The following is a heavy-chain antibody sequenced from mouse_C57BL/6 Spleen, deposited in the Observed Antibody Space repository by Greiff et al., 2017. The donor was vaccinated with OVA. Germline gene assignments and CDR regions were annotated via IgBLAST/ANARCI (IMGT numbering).Heavy chain of an antibody. CDR1: GFTFSSYA. V-gene: IGHV5-4*01. CDR3: ARDEAMMVTTYYFDY. J-gene: IGHJ2*01. Sequence: EVQGVESGGGLVKPGGSLKLSCAASGFTFSSYAMSWVRQTPEKRLEWVATISDGGSYTYSPDNVKGRCTISRDNAKNNLYLQMSHLKSEDTAMYYCARDEAMMVTTYYFDYWGKGTTLTVSS. CDR2: ISDGGSYT. D-gene: IGHD2-3*01.